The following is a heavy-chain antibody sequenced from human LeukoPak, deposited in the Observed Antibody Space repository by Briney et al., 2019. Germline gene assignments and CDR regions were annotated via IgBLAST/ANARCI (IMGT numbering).Heavy chain of an antibody. V-gene: IGHV4-59*01. Sequence: SETLSLTCTVSGGSISSYYWSWIRQPPGKGLEWIGYIYYSGSTNYNPPLKSRVTISVDTSKNQFSLKLSSVTAADTAVYYCARVSFLTGYSLDYYYYGMDVWGQGTTVTVSS. J-gene: IGHJ6*02. CDR3: ARVSFLTGYSLDYYYYGMDV. D-gene: IGHD3-9*01. CDR2: IYYSGST. CDR1: GGSISSYY.